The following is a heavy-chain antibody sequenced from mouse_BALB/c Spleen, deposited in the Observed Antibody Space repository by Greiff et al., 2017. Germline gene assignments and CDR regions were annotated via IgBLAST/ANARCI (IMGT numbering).Heavy chain of an antibody. J-gene: IGHJ1*01. Sequence: QVQLQQSGAELAKPGASVKMSCKASGYTFTSHWMHWVKQRPGQGLEWIGYINPSTGYTEYNQKFKDKATLTADKSSSTTYMQLSSLTSEDSAVYYCARSPYWYFDVWGAGTTVTVSS. V-gene: IGHV1-7*01. CDR3: ARSPYWYFDV. CDR2: INPSTGYT. CDR1: GYTFTSHW.